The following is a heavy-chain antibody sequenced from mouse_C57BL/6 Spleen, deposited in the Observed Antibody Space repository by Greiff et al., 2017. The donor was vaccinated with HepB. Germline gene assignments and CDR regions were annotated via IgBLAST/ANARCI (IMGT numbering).Heavy chain of an antibody. CDR1: GYTFTDYN. Sequence: EVQLQQSGPELVKPGASVKIPCKASGYTFTDYNMDWVKQSHGKSLEWIGDINPNNGGTIYNQKFKGKATLTEDKSSSTAYMELRSLTSEDTAVYYCAREVLRSFDYWGQGTTLTVSS. J-gene: IGHJ2*01. CDR3: AREVLRSFDY. V-gene: IGHV1-18*01. CDR2: INPNNGGT. D-gene: IGHD1-1*01.